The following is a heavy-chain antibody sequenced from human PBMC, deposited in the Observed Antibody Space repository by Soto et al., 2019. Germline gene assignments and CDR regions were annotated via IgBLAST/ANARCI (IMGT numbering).Heavy chain of an antibody. V-gene: IGHV1-3*01. CDR1: GYTFTSYV. D-gene: IGHD6-13*01. CDR2: INAGNGNT. Sequence: ASVKVSCKASGYTFTSYVIYWVRQAPGQRLEWMGWINAGNGNTKYSQKFQGRVTITRDTSASTAYMELTSLRAEDTAVYYCARSPYSSSWHVYYYGMDVWGHGTTVTVSS. J-gene: IGHJ6*02. CDR3: ARSPYSSSWHVYYYGMDV.